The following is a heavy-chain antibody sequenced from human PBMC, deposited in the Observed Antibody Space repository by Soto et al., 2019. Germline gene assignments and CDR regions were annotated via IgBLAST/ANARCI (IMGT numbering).Heavy chain of an antibody. CDR2: IIPIFGTA. D-gene: IGHD5-12*01. CDR1: GVTFSSYA. Sequence: GASVKVSCKASGVTFSSYAISWVRQAPGQGLEWMGGIIPIFGTANYAQKFQGRVTITADKSTSTAYMELSSLRSEDTAVYYCARGRIVATILYYYYGMDVWGQGTTVTVSS. J-gene: IGHJ6*02. V-gene: IGHV1-69*06. CDR3: ARGRIVATILYYYYGMDV.